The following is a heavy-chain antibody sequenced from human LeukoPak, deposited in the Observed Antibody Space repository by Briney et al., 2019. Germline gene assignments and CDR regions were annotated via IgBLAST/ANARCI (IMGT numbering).Heavy chain of an antibody. J-gene: IGHJ5*02. CDR2: MNPNSGNT. Sequence: ASVKVSSKASGYTFINYDINWVRQATGQGLEWMGWMNPNSGNTGYAQKFQGRVTMTRNTSITTTYMELSSLRSEDTAVYYCARGPDSGSSWYGRWFDPWGQGTLVTVSS. CDR3: ARGPDSGSSWYGRWFDP. V-gene: IGHV1-8*01. D-gene: IGHD6-13*01. CDR1: GYTFINYD.